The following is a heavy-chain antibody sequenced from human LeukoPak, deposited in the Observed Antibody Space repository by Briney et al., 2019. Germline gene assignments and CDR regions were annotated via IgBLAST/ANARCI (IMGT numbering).Heavy chain of an antibody. CDR3: ATVGFDY. CDR1: GGSFSDYS. V-gene: IGHV4-34*01. Sequence: SETLSLTCAVYGGSFSDYSWSWIRQPPGKGLEWIGEINYSETTNYNPSLKSRVFISIDTSKNQFSLKLSSVTAADTAIYYCATVGFDYWGQGTLVTVSS. J-gene: IGHJ4*02. CDR2: INYSETT.